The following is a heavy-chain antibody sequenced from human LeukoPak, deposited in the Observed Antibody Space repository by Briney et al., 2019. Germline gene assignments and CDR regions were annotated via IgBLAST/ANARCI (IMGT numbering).Heavy chain of an antibody. D-gene: IGHD3-10*01. Sequence: GGSLRLSCAASGFTFSNAWMSWVRQAPGKGLEWVGRIKSKPDGGTTDYAAPVKGRFTISRDDSKNTLYLQMNSLKTEDTAVYYCTTELTMAHDYWGQGTLVTVSS. J-gene: IGHJ4*02. V-gene: IGHV3-15*01. CDR1: GFTFSNAW. CDR2: IKSKPDGGTT. CDR3: TTELTMAHDY.